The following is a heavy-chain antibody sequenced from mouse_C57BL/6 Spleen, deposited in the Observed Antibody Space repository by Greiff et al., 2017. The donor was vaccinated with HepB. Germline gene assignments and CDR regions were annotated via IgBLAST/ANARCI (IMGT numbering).Heavy chain of an antibody. D-gene: IGHD1-1*01. CDR2: IYPGGGYT. CDR1: GYTFTNYW. Sequence: LVESGAELVRPGTSVKMSCKASGYTFTNYWIGWAKQRPGHGLEWIGDIYPGGGYTNYNEKFKGKATLTADKSSSTAYMQFSSLTSEDSAIYYCARGPHYYGSSYPYYYAMDYWGQGTSVTVSS. CDR3: ARGPHYYGSSYPYYYAMDY. J-gene: IGHJ4*01. V-gene: IGHV1-63*01.